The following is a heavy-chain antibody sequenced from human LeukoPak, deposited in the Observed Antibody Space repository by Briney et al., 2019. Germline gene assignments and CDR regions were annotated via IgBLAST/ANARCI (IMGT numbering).Heavy chain of an antibody. D-gene: IGHD6-19*01. CDR1: GYTFTSYY. Sequence: ASVKVSCKASGYTFTSYYMHWVRQAPGQGLEWMGIINPSGGSTSYAQKFRGRVTMTRDTSTSTVYMELSSLRSEDTAVYYCARDRSSGWLYYYGMDVWGKGTTVTVSS. V-gene: IGHV1-46*01. CDR2: INPSGGST. CDR3: ARDRSSGWLYYYGMDV. J-gene: IGHJ6*04.